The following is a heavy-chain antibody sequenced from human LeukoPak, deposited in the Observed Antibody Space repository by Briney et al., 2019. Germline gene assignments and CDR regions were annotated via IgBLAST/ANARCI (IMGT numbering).Heavy chain of an antibody. D-gene: IGHD2-2*01. CDR3: ARARIGGIVVVPAARDAFDI. CDR1: GGSFSSYY. CDR2: INHSGST. V-gene: IGHV4-34*01. J-gene: IGHJ3*02. Sequence: SETLSLTCAVYGGSFSSYYWSWIRQPPGKGLEWIGEINHSGSTNYNPSLKSRVTISVDTSKNQFSLKLSSVTAADTAVYYCARARIGGIVVVPAARDAFDIWGQGTMVTVSS.